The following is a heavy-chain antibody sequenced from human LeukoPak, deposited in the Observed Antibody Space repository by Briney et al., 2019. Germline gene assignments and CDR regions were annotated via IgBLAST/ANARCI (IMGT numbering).Heavy chain of an antibody. CDR3: ARDPFYYGSGSYYLDC. V-gene: IGHV3-33*01. CDR2: IWYDGGNK. J-gene: IGHJ4*02. Sequence: PGRSLRLSCAASGFTFSSYGMHWVRQAPGKGLEWVAIIWYDGGNKDYADSVRGRFTISRDNSKNTLYLQMNSLRAEDTAVYYCARDPFYYGSGSYYLDCWGQGTLVTVSS. CDR1: GFTFSSYG. D-gene: IGHD3-10*01.